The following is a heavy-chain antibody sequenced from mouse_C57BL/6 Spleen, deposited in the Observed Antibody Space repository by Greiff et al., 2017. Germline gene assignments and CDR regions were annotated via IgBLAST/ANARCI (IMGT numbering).Heavy chain of an antibody. CDR1: GFNINDYY. Sequence: DVKLQESGAELVKPGASVKLSCTASGFNINDYYMHWVKQRTEQGLEWIGRIDPEDGETKYAPKFQGKATITADTSSNTAYLQRSSLTSEDTAVYYCARSTTTGVAPFDYWGQGTTLTVSS. CDR2: IDPEDGET. V-gene: IGHV14-2*01. D-gene: IGHD1-1*01. CDR3: ARSTTTGVAPFDY. J-gene: IGHJ2*01.